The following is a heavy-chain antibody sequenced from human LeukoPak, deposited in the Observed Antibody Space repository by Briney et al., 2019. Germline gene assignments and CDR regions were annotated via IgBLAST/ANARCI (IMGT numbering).Heavy chain of an antibody. CDR3: AKDWGTMIVVVITPGAFDI. CDR2: ISGSGGST. J-gene: IGHJ3*02. Sequence: GGSLRLSCAASGFTFSSYAMSWVRQAPGKGLEWVSAISGSGGSTYYADSVKGRFTISRDNSKNTLYLQMNILRAEDTAVYYCAKDWGTMIVVVITPGAFDIWGQGTMVTVSS. V-gene: IGHV3-23*01. CDR1: GFTFSSYA. D-gene: IGHD3-22*01.